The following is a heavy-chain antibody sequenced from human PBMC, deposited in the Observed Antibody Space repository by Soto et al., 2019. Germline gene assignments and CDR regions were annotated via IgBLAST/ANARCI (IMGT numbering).Heavy chain of an antibody. CDR3: ATAEVDY. CDR1: GFTFANHW. CDR2: MNSDGSTT. Sequence: GGSLRLSCAVSGFTFANHWMHWVRQAPGKGLEWVSRMNSDGSTTDYADSVKGRFTVSRDNAKNTLYLQMNSLRAEDTAVYYCATAEVDYSGPGTLVTLSS. V-gene: IGHV3-74*01. J-gene: IGHJ4*02.